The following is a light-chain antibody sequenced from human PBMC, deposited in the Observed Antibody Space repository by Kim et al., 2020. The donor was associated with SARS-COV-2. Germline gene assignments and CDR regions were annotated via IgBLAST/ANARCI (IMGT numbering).Light chain of an antibody. CDR1: QGISNY. CDR3: QKYNSDPPYT. V-gene: IGKV1-27*01. J-gene: IGKJ2*01. Sequence: DIQMTQSPSSLSASVGDRVTITCRASQGISNYLAWYQQKPGKVPKLLIYAASTLQSGVPSRFSGSGSGTDFTLTISSLQPEDVATYYCQKYNSDPPYTFGQGTKLEI. CDR2: AAS.